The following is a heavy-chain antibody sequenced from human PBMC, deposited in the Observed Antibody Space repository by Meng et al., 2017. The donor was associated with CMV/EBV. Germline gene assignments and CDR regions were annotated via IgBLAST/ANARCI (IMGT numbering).Heavy chain of an antibody. D-gene: IGHD5-18*01. V-gene: IGHV3-23*01. Sequence: GGSLRLSCTASGFTFKSYAVTWVRQAPGKGLEWISLISDSGDSPYYADSVKGRFTISRDNSKNMVYLQMKSLRADDTARYYCAKTLNGYGGEDSWGQGTLVTVSS. CDR1: GFTFKSYA. CDR3: AKTLNGYGGEDS. J-gene: IGHJ4*02. CDR2: ISDSGDSP.